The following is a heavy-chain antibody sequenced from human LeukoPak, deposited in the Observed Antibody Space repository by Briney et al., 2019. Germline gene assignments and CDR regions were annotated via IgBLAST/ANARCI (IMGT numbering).Heavy chain of an antibody. V-gene: IGHV1-2*02. D-gene: IGHD2-2*02. CDR1: GYTFTCYY. CDR2: INPNSGGT. J-gene: IGHJ3*02. Sequence: ASVKVSCKASGYTFTCYYMHWVRQAPGQGLEWMGWINPNSGGTNYAQKFQGRVTMTRDTSISTAYMELSRLRSDDTAVYYCAREAQRVCSSTSCYRRDDAFDIWGQGTMVTVSS. CDR3: AREAQRVCSSTSCYRRDDAFDI.